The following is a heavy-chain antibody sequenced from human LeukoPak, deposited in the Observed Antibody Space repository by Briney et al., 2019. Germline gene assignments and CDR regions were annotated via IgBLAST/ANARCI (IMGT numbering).Heavy chain of an antibody. D-gene: IGHD2-2*01. Sequence: GGSLRLSCAASGFTFSSYSMNWVRQAPGKGLEWVSSISSSSSYIYYADSVKGRFTISRDNAKDSLYLQMNSLRAEDTAVYYCARIGPSPTSWSIDYWGQGTLVTVSS. CDR1: GFTFSSYS. CDR2: ISSSSSYI. CDR3: ARIGPSPTSWSIDY. J-gene: IGHJ4*02. V-gene: IGHV3-21*01.